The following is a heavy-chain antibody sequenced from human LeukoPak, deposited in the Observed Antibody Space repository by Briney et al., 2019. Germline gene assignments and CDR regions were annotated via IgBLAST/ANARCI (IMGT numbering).Heavy chain of an antibody. CDR3: ARDHNYDSSGYFLYY. J-gene: IGHJ4*02. CDR2: INHSGNT. CDR1: GGSFSGYY. Sequence: SETLSLTCAVYGGSFSGYYWNWIRQPPGKGLEWIGGINHSGNTNYNPSLKSRVTMSVDTSKNQFSLRLSSVTAADTAVYYCARDHNYDSSGYFLYYWGQGTLVTVSS. V-gene: IGHV4-34*01. D-gene: IGHD3-22*01.